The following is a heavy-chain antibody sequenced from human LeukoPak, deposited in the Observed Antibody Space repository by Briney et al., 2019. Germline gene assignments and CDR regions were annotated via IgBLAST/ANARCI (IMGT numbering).Heavy chain of an antibody. J-gene: IGHJ1*01. CDR1: GYTFISHY. Sequence: ASVKVSCKASGYTFISHYINWVRQAPGQGLEWMGIINPNGGSTTYGQKFQGRVTMTRDTSTSTVYMELSSLRSEDTAVYYCARGVLSAEYFQHWGQGTLVTVSS. CDR2: INPNGGST. CDR3: ARGVLSAEYFQH. D-gene: IGHD3-16*02. V-gene: IGHV1-46*01.